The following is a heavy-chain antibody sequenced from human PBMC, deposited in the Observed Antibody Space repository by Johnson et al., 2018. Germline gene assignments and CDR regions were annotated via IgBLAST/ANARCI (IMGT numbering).Heavy chain of an antibody. CDR1: GFIFNDYA. Sequence: VQLVQSGGGLVKPGRSLRLSCVASGFIFNDYAMHWVRQAPGKGLEWVSGISWNSGTIDYGDSVKGRFSISRDNAKNSLYLQMNSLRPEDTAFYYCAKEIVAGGAGGAFDIWGQGTMVTVSS. D-gene: IGHD6-13*01. J-gene: IGHJ3*02. V-gene: IGHV3-9*01. CDR2: ISWNSGTI. CDR3: AKEIVAGGAGGAFDI.